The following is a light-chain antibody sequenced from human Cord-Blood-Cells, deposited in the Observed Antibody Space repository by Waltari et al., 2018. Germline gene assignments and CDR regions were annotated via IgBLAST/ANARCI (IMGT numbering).Light chain of an antibody. CDR1: QSVSSY. CDR3: QQRSNWYT. Sequence: EIVLTRSPATLSLSPVGRATLSCRGSQSVSSYLSWYQQKPGHAPRLLIYDASNRDTGIPARFSGSGSGTDFTLTISSLEPEDFAAYYCQQRSNWYTFGQGTKLESK. V-gene: IGKV3-11*01. CDR2: DAS. J-gene: IGKJ2*01.